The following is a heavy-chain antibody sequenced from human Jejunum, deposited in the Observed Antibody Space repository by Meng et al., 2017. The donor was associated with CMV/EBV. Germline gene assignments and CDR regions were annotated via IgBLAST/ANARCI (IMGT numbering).Heavy chain of an antibody. CDR3: AREPSNAAFDI. J-gene: IGHJ3*02. CDR2: ITTSGDFV. Sequence: EGSGFSFSNYAMNWVRQAPGKGLEWVSSITTSGDFVFYADSVRGRFVISRDNAKNSLYLQMNTLKAEETAVYYCAREPSNAAFDIWGQGTMVTVSS. V-gene: IGHV3-21*06. CDR1: GFSFSNYA.